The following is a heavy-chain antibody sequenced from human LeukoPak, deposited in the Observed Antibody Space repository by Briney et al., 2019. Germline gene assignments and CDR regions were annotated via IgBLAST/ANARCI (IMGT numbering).Heavy chain of an antibody. CDR2: INPNSGGT. D-gene: IGHD5-18*01. Sequence: AASVKVSCKASGYTFTGYYMHWVRQAPGQGLEWMGWINPNSGGTNYAQKFQGRVTMTRDTSISTAYMELSRLRSDDTAVYYCARDLGGYSYGRPAYYFDYWGQGTLVTVSS. CDR3: ARDLGGYSYGRPAYYFDY. V-gene: IGHV1-2*02. CDR1: GYTFTGYY. J-gene: IGHJ4*02.